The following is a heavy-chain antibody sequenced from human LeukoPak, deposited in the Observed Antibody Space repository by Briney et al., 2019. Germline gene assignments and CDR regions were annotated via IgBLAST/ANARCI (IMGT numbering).Heavy chain of an antibody. V-gene: IGHV3-53*01. D-gene: IGHD7-27*01. CDR2: IYSGGVT. Sequence: GGSLRLSCAASGFTVSSNYMSWVRQAPGKGLEWVSLIYSGGVTYYADSVKGRFTISRDNSKNTLYLQMNSLRAEDTAVYYCAKASELGRGYFDYWGQGTLVTVSS. J-gene: IGHJ4*02. CDR1: GFTVSSNY. CDR3: AKASELGRGYFDY.